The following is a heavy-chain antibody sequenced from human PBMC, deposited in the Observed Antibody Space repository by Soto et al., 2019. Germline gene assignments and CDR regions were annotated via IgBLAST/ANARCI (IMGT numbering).Heavy chain of an antibody. Sequence: SETLSLTCAVYGGSFSGYYWSWIRQPPGKGLEWIGEINHSGSTNYNPSLKSRVTISVDTSKNQFSLKLSSVTAADTAVYYCARGSASRKQLEADPWGQGTLVTVSS. J-gene: IGHJ5*02. CDR2: INHSGST. D-gene: IGHD6-6*01. CDR1: GGSFSGYY. CDR3: ARGSASRKQLEADP. V-gene: IGHV4-34*01.